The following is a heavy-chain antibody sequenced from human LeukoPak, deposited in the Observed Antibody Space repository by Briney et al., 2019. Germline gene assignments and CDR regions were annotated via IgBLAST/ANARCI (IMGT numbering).Heavy chain of an antibody. Sequence: VASVKVSCKVSGYTLTELSMHWVRQAPGKGLEWMGGFDPEDGETIYAQKFQGRVTMTRDTSISTAYMELSRLRSDDTAVYYCARDSIRFYYDTDEQRLPGGYYYMDVWGKGTTVTISS. CDR1: GYTLTELS. J-gene: IGHJ6*03. CDR3: ARDSIRFYYDTDEQRLPGGYYYMDV. D-gene: IGHD3-22*01. V-gene: IGHV1-24*01. CDR2: FDPEDGET.